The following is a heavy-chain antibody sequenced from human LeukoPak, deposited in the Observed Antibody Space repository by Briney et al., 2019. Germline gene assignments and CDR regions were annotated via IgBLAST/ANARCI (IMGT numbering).Heavy chain of an antibody. CDR2: ISSSSSTI. CDR1: GFIFSSYK. CDR3: ARGLYSGYDYDAFDM. D-gene: IGHD5-12*01. J-gene: IGHJ3*02. V-gene: IGHV3-48*01. Sequence: GGSLRLSCAASGFIFSSYKMNWVRQAPGKGLEWISYISSSSSTIYYADSVKGRFTISRDNAKNSLYLQMNSLRAEDTAVYYCARGLYSGYDYDAFDMWGQGTMVTVSS.